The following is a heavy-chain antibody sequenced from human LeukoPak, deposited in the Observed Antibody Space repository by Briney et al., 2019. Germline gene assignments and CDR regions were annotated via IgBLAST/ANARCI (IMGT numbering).Heavy chain of an antibody. Sequence: ASVKVSCKASGGTFSSYAISWVRQAPGQGLEWMGGIIPIFGTANYAQKFQGRVTMTRDTSTSTVYMELSSLRSEDTAVYYCARSSDQDIVVVVADYYFDYWGRGTLVTVSS. CDR2: IIPIFGTA. CDR3: ARSSDQDIVVVVADYYFDY. V-gene: IGHV1-69*05. CDR1: GGTFSSYA. J-gene: IGHJ4*02. D-gene: IGHD2-15*01.